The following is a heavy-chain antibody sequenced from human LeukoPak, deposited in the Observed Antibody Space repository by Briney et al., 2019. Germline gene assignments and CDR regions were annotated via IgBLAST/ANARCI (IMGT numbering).Heavy chain of an antibody. D-gene: IGHD2-2*01. J-gene: IGHJ5*02. CDR1: GGSFSGYY. Sequence: SETLSLTCAVYGGSFSGYYWSWIRQPPGKGLEWIGEMSQSGSTNYNPSLKSRVTISVDTSKNQFSLKLTSVTAADTAVYYCARGGLYCSSSSCTPDWFDPWGQGTLVTVSS. CDR3: ARGGLYCSSSSCTPDWFDP. V-gene: IGHV4-34*01. CDR2: MSQSGST.